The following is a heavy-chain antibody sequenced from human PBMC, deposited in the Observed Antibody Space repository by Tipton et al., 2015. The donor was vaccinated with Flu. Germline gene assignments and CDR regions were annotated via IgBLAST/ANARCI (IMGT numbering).Heavy chain of an antibody. CDR1: GASISSGGYS. V-gene: IGHV4-30-2*02. CDR2: IYHSGTT. D-gene: IGHD4-11*01. J-gene: IGHJ6*02. Sequence: LSCSVSGASISSGGYSWSWIRQPPGKGLEWIGYIYHSGTTYYNPSLKSRVTISVDTSKNQFSLQLNSVTAADTAVYYCASATTVTTSGMDVWGQGTTVTVSS. CDR3: ASATTVTTSGMDV.